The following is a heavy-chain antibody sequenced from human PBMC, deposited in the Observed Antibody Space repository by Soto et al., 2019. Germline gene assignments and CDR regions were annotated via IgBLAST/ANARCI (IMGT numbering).Heavy chain of an antibody. CDR2: ISGSGGST. Sequence: HPGGSLRLSCAASGFTFSSYAMSWVRQAPGKGLEWVSAISGSGGSTYYADSVKGRFTISRDNAKNSLYLQMNSLRAEDTAVYYCARAMGSSYSSSWKYYYYGMDVWGQGTTVTVSS. CDR3: ARAMGSSYSSSWKYYYYGMDV. CDR1: GFTFSSYA. D-gene: IGHD6-13*01. J-gene: IGHJ6*02. V-gene: IGHV3-23*01.